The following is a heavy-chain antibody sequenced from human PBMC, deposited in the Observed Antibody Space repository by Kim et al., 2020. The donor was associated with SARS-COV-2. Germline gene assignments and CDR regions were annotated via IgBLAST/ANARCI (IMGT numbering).Heavy chain of an antibody. V-gene: IGHV4-34*01. D-gene: IGHD6-6*01. Sequence: SETLSLTCAVYGGSFSGYYWSWIRQPPGKGLEWIGEINHSGSTNYNPSLKSRVTISVDTSKNQFSLKLSSVTAADTAVYYCARVGRIAAQGVDYWGQGTLVTVSS. CDR1: GGSFSGYY. J-gene: IGHJ4*02. CDR3: ARVGRIAAQGVDY. CDR2: INHSGST.